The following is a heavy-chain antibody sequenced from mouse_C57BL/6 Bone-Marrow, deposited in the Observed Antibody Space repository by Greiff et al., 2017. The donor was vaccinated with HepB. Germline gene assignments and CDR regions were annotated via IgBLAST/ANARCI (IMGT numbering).Heavy chain of an antibody. V-gene: IGHV1-26*01. J-gene: IGHJ4*01. D-gene: IGHD2-4*01. Sequence: EVQLQQSGPELVKPGASVKISCKASGYTFTDYYMNWVKQSHGKSLEWIGDINPNNGGTSYNQKFKGKATLTVDKSSSTAYMELRSLTSEDSAVYYCARVGLRGAMDYWGQGTSVTVSS. CDR1: GYTFTDYY. CDR2: INPNNGGT. CDR3: ARVGLRGAMDY.